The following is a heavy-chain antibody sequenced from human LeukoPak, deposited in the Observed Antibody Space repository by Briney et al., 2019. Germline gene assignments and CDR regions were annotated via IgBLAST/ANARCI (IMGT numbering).Heavy chain of an antibody. CDR1: GFTFRTYA. V-gene: IGHV3-23*01. Sequence: GGSLRLSCTGSGFTFRTYAFSWVRQAPGKGLEWVSATGSNGVTYYADSVKGRFTISRDSSKSTLYLQMDSLRADDTAVYYCARDPVGAIGYGMDVWGQGTTVTVSS. CDR3: ARDPVGAIGYGMDV. D-gene: IGHD1-26*01. J-gene: IGHJ6*02. CDR2: TGSNGVT.